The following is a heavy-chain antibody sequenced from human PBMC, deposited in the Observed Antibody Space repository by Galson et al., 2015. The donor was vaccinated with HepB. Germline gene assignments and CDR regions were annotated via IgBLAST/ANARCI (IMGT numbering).Heavy chain of an antibody. J-gene: IGHJ4*02. CDR2: ISWNSGTI. D-gene: IGHD6-13*01. CDR3: AKGIRYSNRGALDY. V-gene: IGHV3-9*01. CDR1: GFTFDDYA. Sequence: SLRLSCAASGFTFDDYAMHWVRQAPGKGLEWVSGISWNSGTIGYADSVKGRFTISRDSAKNSLYLQMNGLRADDTALYYCAKGIRYSNRGALDYWGQGTLVTVSS.